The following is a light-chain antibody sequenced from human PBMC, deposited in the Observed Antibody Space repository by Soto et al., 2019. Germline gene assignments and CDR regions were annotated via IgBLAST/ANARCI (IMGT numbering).Light chain of an antibody. V-gene: IGLV2-14*01. CDR2: DVS. Sequence: QSALTQPASVSGSPGQSITISYTGTSSDVGGYNYVSWYQQHPGKAPKLMIYDVSNRPSGVSNRFSGSKSGNTASLTISGLQAEDEADYYCSSYTSSSTLVVFGTGTQLTVL. CDR3: SSYTSSSTLVV. J-gene: IGLJ1*01. CDR1: SSDVGGYNY.